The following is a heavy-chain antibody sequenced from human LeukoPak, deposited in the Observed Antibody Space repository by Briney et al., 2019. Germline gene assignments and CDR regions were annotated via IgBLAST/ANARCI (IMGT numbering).Heavy chain of an antibody. CDR2: ISSSSSYI. V-gene: IGHV3-21*04. Sequence: GGSLRLSCAASGFTFSSYSMNWVRQAPGKGLEWVSSISSSSSYIYYADSVKGRFTISRDNAKNSLYLQMNSLRAEDTAVYYCARGRYSGYDSDYWGQGTLVTVSS. J-gene: IGHJ4*02. D-gene: IGHD5-12*01. CDR3: ARGRYSGYDSDY. CDR1: GFTFSSYS.